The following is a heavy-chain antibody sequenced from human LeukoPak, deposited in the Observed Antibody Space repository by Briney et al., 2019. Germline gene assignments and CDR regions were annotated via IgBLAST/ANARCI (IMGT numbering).Heavy chain of an antibody. CDR3: AREGYGFYDY. J-gene: IGHJ4*02. D-gene: IGHD5-18*01. Sequence: GGSLRLSCAASGFTFSSYEMNWVRQAPGKAREWVSYISSSGSTIYYADSVKGRFTISRDNAKNSLYLQMNSLRAEDTAVYYCAREGYGFYDYWGQGTLVTVSS. CDR2: ISSSGSTI. V-gene: IGHV3-48*03. CDR1: GFTFSSYE.